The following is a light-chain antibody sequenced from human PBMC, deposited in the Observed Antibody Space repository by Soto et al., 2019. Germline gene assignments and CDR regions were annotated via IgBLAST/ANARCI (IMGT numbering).Light chain of an antibody. Sequence: EIVMTQSPATLSVSPGERATLSCRASQSVRTNLAWYQQKPGQAPRRLIYGASTRATGVPARFSGSGFGTEFTLTISSLQSEDFAIYFCQQYNDWPPVYTFGQGTKLEIK. V-gene: IGKV3-15*01. CDR2: GAS. CDR3: QQYNDWPPVYT. CDR1: QSVRTN. J-gene: IGKJ2*01.